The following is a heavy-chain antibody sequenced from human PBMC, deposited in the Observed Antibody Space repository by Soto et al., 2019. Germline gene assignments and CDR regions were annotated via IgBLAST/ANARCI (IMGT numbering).Heavy chain of an antibody. CDR1: GFTFSSYA. V-gene: IGHV3-23*01. Sequence: GGSLRLSCAASGFTFSSYAMSWVRQAPGKGLEWVSGIRQSGGSTYYADSVKGRFAISRDNSKNTLYLQMNSLRVEDTAVYYCAKNAYTNGYYSYFDRWGQGALVTVSS. J-gene: IGHJ4*02. CDR3: AKNAYTNGYYSYFDR. D-gene: IGHD3-16*01. CDR2: IRQSGGST.